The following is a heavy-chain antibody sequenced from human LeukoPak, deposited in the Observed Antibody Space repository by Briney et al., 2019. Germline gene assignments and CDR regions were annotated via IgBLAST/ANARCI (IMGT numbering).Heavy chain of an antibody. Sequence: GGSLRISCAASGFTFDSYEINWVRQAPGKGLEWVSYISSGGSSIYYADSVKGRFTISRDNAKKSLYLQMNSLRAEDTAVYFCAREAGYSSSWNAFDIWGQGTMATVSS. CDR1: GFTFDSYE. CDR3: AREAGYSSSWNAFDI. D-gene: IGHD6-13*01. V-gene: IGHV3-48*03. CDR2: ISSGGSSI. J-gene: IGHJ3*02.